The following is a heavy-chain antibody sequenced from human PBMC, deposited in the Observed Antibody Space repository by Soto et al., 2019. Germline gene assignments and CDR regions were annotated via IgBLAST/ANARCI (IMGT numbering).Heavy chain of an antibody. J-gene: IGHJ6*02. CDR2: IIPIFGTA. V-gene: IGHV1-69*12. D-gene: IGHD6-6*01. CDR3: ARSIAARPAGVCDYCMDV. Sequence: QVQRVQSGAEVKKPGSSVKVSCKASGGTFSSYAISWVRQAPGQGLEWMGGIIPIFGTANYAQKFQGRVTITADEATSAAYMERSSLRSEDTAVYYCARSIAARPAGVCDYCMDVWGQGTTVTVS. CDR1: GGTFSSYA.